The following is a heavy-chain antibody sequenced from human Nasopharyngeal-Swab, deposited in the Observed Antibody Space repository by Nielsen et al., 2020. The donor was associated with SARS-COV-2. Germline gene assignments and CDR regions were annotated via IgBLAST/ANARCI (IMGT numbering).Heavy chain of an antibody. J-gene: IGHJ4*02. V-gene: IGHV1-69*05. CDR2: IIPIFGTA. CDR1: GGTFSSYA. Sequence: SVKVSCKASGGTFSSYAISWVRQAPGQGLEWMGGIIPIFGTANYAQKFQGRVTMTRDTSTSTVYMELSSLRSEDTAVYYCARDSPITGTMYDYWGQGTLVTVSS. CDR3: ARDSPITGTMYDY. D-gene: IGHD1-7*01.